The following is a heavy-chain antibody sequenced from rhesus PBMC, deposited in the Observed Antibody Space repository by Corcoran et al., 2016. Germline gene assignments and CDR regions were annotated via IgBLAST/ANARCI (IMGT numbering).Heavy chain of an antibody. Sequence: EVQLVESGGGVVQPGGSLRLSCAASGFTFDDYAMHWVRQAPGKGLEWVSGISRSGGSTYYPDSVKGQFTISRDNAKNSLYLQMGSLRAEDTALYYCARVASNYGYFDYWGQGVLVTVSS. CDR3: ARVASNYGYFDY. CDR1: GFTFDDYA. V-gene: IGHV3-201*01. J-gene: IGHJ4*01. D-gene: IGHD4-23*01. CDR2: ISRSGGST.